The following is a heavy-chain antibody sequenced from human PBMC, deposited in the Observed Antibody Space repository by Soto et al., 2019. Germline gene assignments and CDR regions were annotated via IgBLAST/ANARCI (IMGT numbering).Heavy chain of an antibody. CDR1: GFTFTSSA. CDR3: AAVLTRSTSFTFDP. V-gene: IGHV1-58*02. Sequence: SVKVSCKASGFTFTSSAMQWVRQARGQRLEWIGWIVVGSGNTNYAQKFQERVTITRDMSTSTAYMELSSLRSEDTAVYYCAAVLTRSTSFTFDPWGQGTLVTVSS. CDR2: IVVGSGNT. D-gene: IGHD2-2*01. J-gene: IGHJ5*02.